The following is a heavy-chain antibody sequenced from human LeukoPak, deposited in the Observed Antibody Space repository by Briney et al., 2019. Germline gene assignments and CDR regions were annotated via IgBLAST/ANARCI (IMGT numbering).Heavy chain of an antibody. CDR2: IYPGDSDT. CDR3: ARQIRGYSYGYYFDY. J-gene: IGHJ4*02. Sequence: GESLKISCKGSGYSFTSYWIGWVRQRPGKGLEWMGIIYPGDSDTRYSPSFQGQVTISADKSISTAYLQWSSLKASDTAMYYCARQIRGYSYGYYFDYWGQGTLVTVSS. V-gene: IGHV5-51*01. CDR1: GYSFTSYW. D-gene: IGHD5-18*01.